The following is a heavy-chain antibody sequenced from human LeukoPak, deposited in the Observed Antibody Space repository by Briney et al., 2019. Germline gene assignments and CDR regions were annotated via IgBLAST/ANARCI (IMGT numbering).Heavy chain of an antibody. J-gene: IGHJ4*02. Sequence: ASVEVSFKASGYTFTGYYMHWVRQAPGQGLEWMGRINPNSGGTNYAQKFQGRVTMTRDTSISTAYMELSRLRSDDTAVYYCARSVGATLFYFDYWGQGTLVTVSS. D-gene: IGHD1-26*01. CDR2: INPNSGGT. CDR3: ARSVGATLFYFDY. V-gene: IGHV1-2*06. CDR1: GYTFTGYY.